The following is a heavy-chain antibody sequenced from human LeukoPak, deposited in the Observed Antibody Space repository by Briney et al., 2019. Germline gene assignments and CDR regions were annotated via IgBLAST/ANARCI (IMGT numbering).Heavy chain of an antibody. J-gene: IGHJ4*02. D-gene: IGHD1-20*01. CDR1: GFTVSSNY. CDR3: ARGTNWSPLDFDY. V-gene: IGHV3-53*01. Sequence: GGSLRLSCAASGFTVSSNYMSWVRQAPGKGLEWVSVIYSGGRTYYADSVKGRFTISRDNAKNSLYLQMNSLRAEDTAVYFCARGTNWSPLDFDYWGQGTQVTVSS. CDR2: IYSGGRT.